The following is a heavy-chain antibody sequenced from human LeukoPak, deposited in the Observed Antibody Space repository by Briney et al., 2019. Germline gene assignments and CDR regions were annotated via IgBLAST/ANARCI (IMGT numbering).Heavy chain of an antibody. CDR2: INHSGST. V-gene: IGHV4-34*01. Sequence: PSETLSLTCAVYGGSFSGYYWSWIRQPPGKGLEWIGEINHSGSTNYNPSLKSRVTISVDTSKNQFSLKLSSVTAADTAVYYCARGYRTHSYTWFDPWGQGTLVTVSS. CDR1: GGSFSGYY. CDR3: ARGYRTHSYTWFDP. D-gene: IGHD3-16*02. J-gene: IGHJ5*02.